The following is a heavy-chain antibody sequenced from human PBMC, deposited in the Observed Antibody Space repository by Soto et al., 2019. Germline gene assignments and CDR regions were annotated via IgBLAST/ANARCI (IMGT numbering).Heavy chain of an antibody. CDR2: VSVSGGSTYST. Sequence: EVQLLDSGGDLVQPGGSLRLSCAASGFIFSSYAMSWVRQAPGKGLEWVASVSVSGGSTYSTYYADSVRGRLTISRDDSRNTMYLQMSSQRAEDTAIYYCAKNYYFDSWGQGTLVTVSS. J-gene: IGHJ4*02. V-gene: IGHV3-23*01. CDR3: AKNYYFDS. CDR1: GFIFSSYA.